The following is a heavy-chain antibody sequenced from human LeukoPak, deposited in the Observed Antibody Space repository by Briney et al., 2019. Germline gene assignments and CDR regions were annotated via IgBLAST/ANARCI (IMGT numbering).Heavy chain of an antibody. CDR1: GGSISSSSYY. J-gene: IGHJ5*02. CDR2: IYYSGST. D-gene: IGHD3-16*02. V-gene: IGHV4-39*07. CDR3: ARPGSYRGVWFDP. Sequence: SETLSLTCTVSGGSISSSSYYWGWIRQPPGKGLEWIGSIYYSGSTYYNPSLKSRVTISVDTSKNQFSLKLSSVTAADTAVYYCARPGSYRGVWFDPWGQGTLVTVSS.